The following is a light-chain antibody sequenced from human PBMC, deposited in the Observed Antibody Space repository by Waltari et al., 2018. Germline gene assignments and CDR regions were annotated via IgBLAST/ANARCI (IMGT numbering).Light chain of an antibody. CDR2: AAS. CDR1: QSISNY. Sequence: DIQMTQSPSSLSASVGDIVTITCRASQSISNYLNWYQVKPGKAPKLLIYAASNLQRGVPSRFSGSGSGTDFTLTISSLQPEDFATYYCQQSYNIPPLTFGQGTTVETK. CDR3: QQSYNIPPLT. J-gene: IGKJ1*01. V-gene: IGKV1-39*01.